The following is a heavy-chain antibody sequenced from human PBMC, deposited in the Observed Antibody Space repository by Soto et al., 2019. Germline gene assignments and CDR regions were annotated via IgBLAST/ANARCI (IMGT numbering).Heavy chain of an antibody. J-gene: IGHJ3*02. Sequence: VQLVESGGGVVQPGRSLRLSCAASGFTFSRYGMHWVRQAPGKGLEWVAVISYDGSNKYYADSVKGRFTISRDNSKNTLYLQMNSLRAEDTAVYYCAQDSGKGDIWGQGTMVTVSS. CDR2: ISYDGSNK. CDR1: GFTFSRYG. D-gene: IGHD5-12*01. V-gene: IGHV3-30*18. CDR3: AQDSGKGDI.